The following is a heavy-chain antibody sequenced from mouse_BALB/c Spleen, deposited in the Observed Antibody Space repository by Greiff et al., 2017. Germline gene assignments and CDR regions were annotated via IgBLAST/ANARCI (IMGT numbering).Heavy chain of an antibody. CDR1: GFSLTGYG. CDR3: ARAYYRYEGDYYAMDY. D-gene: IGHD2-14*01. V-gene: IGHV2-6-7*01. J-gene: IGHJ4*01. CDR2: IWGDGST. Sequence: VKLVESGPGLVAPSQSLSITCTVSGFSLTGYGVNWVRQPPGKGLEWLGMIWGDGSTDYNSALKSRLSISKDNSKSQVFLKMNSLQTDDTARYYCARAYYRYEGDYYAMDYWGQGTSVTVSS.